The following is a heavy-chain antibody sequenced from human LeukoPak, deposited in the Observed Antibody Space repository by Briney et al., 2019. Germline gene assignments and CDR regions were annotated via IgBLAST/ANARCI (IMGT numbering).Heavy chain of an antibody. CDR1: GFTFSSYG. V-gene: IGHV3-23*01. CDR2: ISGSGGST. D-gene: IGHD6-13*01. CDR3: AKDNGSSWYTYFDY. J-gene: IGHJ4*02. Sequence: GGSLRLSCAASGFTFSSYGMSWVRQAPGKGLEWVSAISGSGGSTYYADSVKGRFTISRDNSKNTLYLQMNSLRAEDTAVYYCAKDNGSSWYTYFDYWGQGTLVTVSS.